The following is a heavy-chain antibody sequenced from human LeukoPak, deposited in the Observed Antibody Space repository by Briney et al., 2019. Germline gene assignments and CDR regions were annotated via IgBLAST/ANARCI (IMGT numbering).Heavy chain of an antibody. D-gene: IGHD6-19*01. CDR3: AGGQGWLADY. V-gene: IGHV3-7*05. CDR1: GFTFGRHW. Sequence: GGSLRLSCAASGFTFGRHWMSWVRQAPGKGLEWVANIKQDGREKYYVDSVKGRFTISRDNAKNSVYFQMNSLRAEDTAVYYCAGGQGWLADYWGQGTLVTVSS. CDR2: IKQDGREK. J-gene: IGHJ4*02.